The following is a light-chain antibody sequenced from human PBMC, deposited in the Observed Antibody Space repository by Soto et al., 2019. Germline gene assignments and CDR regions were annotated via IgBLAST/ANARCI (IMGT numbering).Light chain of an antibody. CDR1: TADVGAYSY. J-gene: IGLJ1*01. Sequence: QSALTQPASVSGSPGQSITLSCTGSTADVGAYSYVSWYQQYPGKVPKLLIFDVSKRPSGVSYRFSGSKSGNTASLAISGLQAEDEAIYYCSSYTTSLTYVFATGTKVTVL. V-gene: IGLV2-14*03. CDR3: SSYTTSLTYV. CDR2: DVS.